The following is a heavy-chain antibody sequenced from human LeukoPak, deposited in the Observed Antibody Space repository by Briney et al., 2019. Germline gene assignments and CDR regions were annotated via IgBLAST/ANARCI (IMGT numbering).Heavy chain of an antibody. CDR2: IYYSGST. V-gene: IGHV4-39*07. Sequence: SETLSLTCTVSGGSISSSSYYWGWIRQPPGKGLEWIGYIYYSGSTYYNPSLKSRVTISVDTSKNQFSLKLSSVTAADTAVYYCARDLSMADLGWFDPWGQGTLVTVSS. J-gene: IGHJ5*02. CDR1: GGSISSSSYY. D-gene: IGHD2-8*01. CDR3: ARDLSMADLGWFDP.